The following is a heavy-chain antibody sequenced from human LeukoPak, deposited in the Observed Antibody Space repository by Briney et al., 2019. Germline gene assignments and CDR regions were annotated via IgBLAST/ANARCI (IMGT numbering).Heavy chain of an antibody. D-gene: IGHD6-19*01. V-gene: IGHV4-59*01. CDR3: ARVVSRIAVAGDC. CDR2: IYYSGST. J-gene: IGHJ4*02. Sequence: PSETLSLTCTVSGGSISSYYWSWIRQPPGKGLEWIGYIYYSGSTNYNPSLKSRVTISVDTSKNQFSLKLSSVTAADTAVYYCARVVSRIAVAGDCWGQGTLVTVSS. CDR1: GGSISSYY.